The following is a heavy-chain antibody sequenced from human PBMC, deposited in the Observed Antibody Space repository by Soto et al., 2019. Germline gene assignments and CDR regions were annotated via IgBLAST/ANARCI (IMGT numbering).Heavy chain of an antibody. CDR3: ARQAGYCSSTSCSGGWFDP. J-gene: IGHJ5*02. CDR1: GYSFTSYW. D-gene: IGHD2-2*01. Sequence: PGESLKISCKGSGYSFTSYWIGWVGQMPGKGPEWMGIIYPGDSDTRYSPSFQGQVTISADKSISTAYLQWSSLKASDTAMYYCARQAGYCSSTSCSGGWFDPWGQGTLVTVSS. CDR2: IYPGDSDT. V-gene: IGHV5-51*01.